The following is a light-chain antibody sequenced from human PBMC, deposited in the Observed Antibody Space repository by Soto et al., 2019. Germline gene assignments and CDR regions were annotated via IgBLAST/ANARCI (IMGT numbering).Light chain of an antibody. CDR3: QQLKSYPLT. V-gene: IGKV1-9*01. CDR1: RGIRSY. CDR2: AAS. J-gene: IGKJ4*01. Sequence: DIQLTQSPSFLSASVGDRVTITCRASRGIRSYLAWYQVKPGKAPKPLIYAASTLQSGVPSRFSGSRSGTEFTLTISSLQPEDFATYYCQQLKSYPLTFGGGTKVEIK.